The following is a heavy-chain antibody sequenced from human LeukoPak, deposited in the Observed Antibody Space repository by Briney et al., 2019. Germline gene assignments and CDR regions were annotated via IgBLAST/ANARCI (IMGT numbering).Heavy chain of an antibody. Sequence: GGTLRLSCEASGYTFKGYGLTWVRQAPGKGLEWVSGISGSGGRGGRTYYADLVRGRFTISRDNSKNTLYLQMNSLRAEDTAVYYCAKPYLSYYDSSGDYWGQGTLVTVSS. CDR1: GYTFKGYG. D-gene: IGHD3-22*01. V-gene: IGHV3-23*01. CDR2: ISGSGGRGGRT. J-gene: IGHJ4*02. CDR3: AKPYLSYYDSSGDY.